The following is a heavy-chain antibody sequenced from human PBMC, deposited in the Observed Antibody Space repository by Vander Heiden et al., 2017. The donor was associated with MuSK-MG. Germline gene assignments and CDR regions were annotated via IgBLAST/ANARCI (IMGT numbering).Heavy chain of an antibody. CDR1: GFTFSNSG. CDR2: ISSTSSFI. V-gene: IGHV3-21*01. Sequence: EVHLVESGGGLVKPGGSVRLSCAAPGFTFSNSGMNWVRQAQGKGLEWISSISSTSSFIYYADSVKGRFTISRDNAKNSLYLQINNLRPEDTAVYYCAKDYGSYWYFDLWGRGTLVTVSS. CDR3: AKDYGSYWYFDL. J-gene: IGHJ2*01. D-gene: IGHD4-17*01.